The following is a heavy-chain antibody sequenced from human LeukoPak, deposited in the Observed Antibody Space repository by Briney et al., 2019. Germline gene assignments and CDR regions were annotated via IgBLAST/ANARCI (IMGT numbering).Heavy chain of an antibody. D-gene: IGHD6-19*01. Sequence: SQTLSLTCTVSGGSISSGGYYWSWIRQHPGKGLEWIGYIYYSGSTYYNPSLKSRVTISVDTSKNQFSLKLSSVTAADTAVYYCARESEAVAGGFDPWGQGTLVTVSS. CDR3: ARESEAVAGGFDP. CDR2: IYYSGST. V-gene: IGHV4-31*03. CDR1: GGSISSGGYY. J-gene: IGHJ5*02.